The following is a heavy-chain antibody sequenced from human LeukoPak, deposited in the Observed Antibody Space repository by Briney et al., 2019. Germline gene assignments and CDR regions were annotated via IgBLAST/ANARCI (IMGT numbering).Heavy chain of an antibody. J-gene: IGHJ3*02. CDR3: ARTLRYFDWLLDAFDI. V-gene: IGHV4-34*01. CDR1: GGSFSDYY. D-gene: IGHD3-9*01. CDR2: INHSGST. Sequence: SETLSLTCAVYGGSFSDYYWSWIRQPPGKGLEWIGEINHSGSTKDNPSLKSRVSISVDTSKNQFSLQLSSVTAADTAVYYCARTLRYFDWLLDAFDIWGQGTVVTVSS.